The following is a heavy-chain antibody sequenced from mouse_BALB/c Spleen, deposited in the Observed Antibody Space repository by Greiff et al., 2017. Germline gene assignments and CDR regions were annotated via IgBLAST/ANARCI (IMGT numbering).Heavy chain of an antibody. D-gene: IGHD1-1*01. Sequence: EVQRVESGPSLVKPSQTLSLTCSVTGDSITSGYWNWIRKFPGNKLEYMGYISYSGSTYYNPSLKSRISITRDTSKNQYYLQLNSVTTEDTATYYCARWYYGSSDAMDYWGQGTSVTVSS. CDR1: GDSITSGY. CDR3: ARWYYGSSDAMDY. CDR2: ISYSGST. J-gene: IGHJ4*01. V-gene: IGHV3-8*02.